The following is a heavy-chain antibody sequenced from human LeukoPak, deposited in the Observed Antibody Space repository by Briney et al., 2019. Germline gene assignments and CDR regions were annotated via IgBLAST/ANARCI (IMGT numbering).Heavy chain of an antibody. J-gene: IGHJ5*02. CDR3: AKRGNAISFFDP. CDR1: GFTFSNYG. CDR2: LTGSGDIT. Sequence: GGSLRLSCAASGFTFSNYGMYWVRQAPGKGLEWVSGLTGSGDITYYADSVKGRFTISRYNSKNTLYLEMNSLRAEDTAVYYCAKRGNAISFFDPWGQGTLVTVSS. D-gene: IGHD2/OR15-2a*01. V-gene: IGHV3-23*01.